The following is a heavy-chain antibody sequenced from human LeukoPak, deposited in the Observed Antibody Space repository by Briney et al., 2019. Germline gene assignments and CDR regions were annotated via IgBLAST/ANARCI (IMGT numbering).Heavy chain of an antibody. CDR1: GFTFTNAW. CDR2: IKSKGDGETT. V-gene: IGHV3-15*01. Sequence: GGSLRLSCAASGFTFTNAWMSWVRQAPGKGLEWVGRIKSKGDGETTDYAAPVKGRFAMSRDDSKATLYLQMNSLKAEDTAVYYCTTDLGLTMIRGVIVHWGQGALVTVSS. D-gene: IGHD3-10*01. J-gene: IGHJ4*02. CDR3: TTDLGLTMIRGVIVH.